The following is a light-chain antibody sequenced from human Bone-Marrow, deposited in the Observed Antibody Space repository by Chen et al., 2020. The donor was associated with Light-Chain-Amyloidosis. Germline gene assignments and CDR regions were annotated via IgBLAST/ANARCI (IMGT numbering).Light chain of an antibody. Sequence: AIRMTQSPSSLSASTGDRVTITCRASQGISSYLALYQQKPGKAPKLLIYAASTLQSGVPSRFSGSGSGTDFTLTISCLQSEDFATYYCQQYYSYPRLTFGGGTKVEIK. CDR3: QQYYSYPRLT. V-gene: IGKV1-8*01. CDR1: QGISSY. J-gene: IGKJ4*01. CDR2: AAS.